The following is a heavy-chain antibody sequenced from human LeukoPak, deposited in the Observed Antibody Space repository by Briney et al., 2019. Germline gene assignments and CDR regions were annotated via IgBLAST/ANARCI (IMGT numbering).Heavy chain of an antibody. V-gene: IGHV3-48*03. D-gene: IGHD3-10*01. J-gene: IGHJ4*02. CDR1: GFTFSSYE. Sequence: NPGGSLRLSCAASGFTFSSYEMNWVRQAPGKGLEWVSYISSSGSTIYYADSVKGRFTISRDNAKNSLYLQMNSLRAEDTAVYYCAKDWLVRGVIIGALWDWDYWGQGTLVTVSS. CDR2: ISSSGSTI. CDR3: AKDWLVRGVIIGALWDWDY.